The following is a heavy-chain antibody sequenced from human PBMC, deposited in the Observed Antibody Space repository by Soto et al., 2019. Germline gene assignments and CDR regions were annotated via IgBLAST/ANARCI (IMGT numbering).Heavy chain of an antibody. D-gene: IGHD1-1*01. V-gene: IGHV3-30*18. CDR3: AKSVYNWTDGFFDY. J-gene: IGHJ4*02. Sequence: PGGSLRLSCAASGFTFSTYGMHWVRQAPGKGLEWVAVISYDGGNKYYADSVKGRFTISRDNSKNTLYLQMNSLRAEDTAVYYCAKSVYNWTDGFFDYWGQGTLVTVSS. CDR2: ISYDGGNK. CDR1: GFTFSTYG.